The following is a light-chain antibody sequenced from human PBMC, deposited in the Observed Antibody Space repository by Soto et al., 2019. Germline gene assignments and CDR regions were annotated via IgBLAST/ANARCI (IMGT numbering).Light chain of an antibody. J-gene: IGKJ3*01. CDR3: QQYNNWPVA. CDR1: QSVSSN. Sequence: EIVMTQSPATLSVSPGERATLSCRASQSVSSNFSWYQQKPGQAPTLLMYGASTRATGITARFSGTGSGTEFTITISSLQSEDFAVYYCQQYNNWPVAFGPGTKVDIK. CDR2: GAS. V-gene: IGKV3-15*01.